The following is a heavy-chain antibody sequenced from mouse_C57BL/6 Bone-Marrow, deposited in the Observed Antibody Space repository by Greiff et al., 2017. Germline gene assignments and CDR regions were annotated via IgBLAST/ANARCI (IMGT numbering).Heavy chain of an antibody. V-gene: IGHV5-17*01. CDR3: ARQGYYSNYGAY. J-gene: IGHJ3*01. Sequence: EVKLVESGGGLVKPGGSLKLSCAASGFTFSDYGMHWVRQAPEKGLEWVAYISSGSSTIYYADTVKGRFTISRDNAKNTLFQQMTRLRSEDTAMYYCARQGYYSNYGAYWGQGTLVTVSA. CDR1: GFTFSDYG. CDR2: ISSGSSTI. D-gene: IGHD2-5*01.